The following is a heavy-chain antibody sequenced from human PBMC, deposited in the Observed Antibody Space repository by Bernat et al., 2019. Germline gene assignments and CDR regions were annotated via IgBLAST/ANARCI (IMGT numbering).Heavy chain of an antibody. D-gene: IGHD2-2*01. CDR2: TYYRSKWYN. V-gene: IGHV6-1*01. J-gene: IGHJ6*02. Sequence: QVQLQQSGPGLVKPSQTLSLTCAISGDSVPSNSAAWNWIRQSPSRGLEWLGRTYYRSKWYNDYAVSVKSRITINPDTSKNQFSLQLNSVTPEDTAVYYCARDFIVGPHCSSTSCYLIRSDDYYYYGMDVWDQGTTVTVSS. CDR3: ARDFIVGPHCSSTSCYLIRSDDYYYYGMDV. CDR1: GDSVPSNSAA.